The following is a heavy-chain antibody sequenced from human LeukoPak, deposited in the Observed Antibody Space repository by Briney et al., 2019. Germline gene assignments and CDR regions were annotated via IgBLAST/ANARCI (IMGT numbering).Heavy chain of an antibody. CDR2: ISAYNGNT. J-gene: IGHJ4*02. CDR3: ARIHCSGGSCYGTFDY. Sequence: ASVKVSCKASGYTFTSYGISWGRQAPGQGLEWMGWISAYNGNTNYAQKLQGRVTMTTDTSTSTAYMELRSLRSDDTAVYYCARIHCSGGSCYGTFDYWGQGTLVTVSS. D-gene: IGHD2-15*01. V-gene: IGHV1-18*01. CDR1: GYTFTSYG.